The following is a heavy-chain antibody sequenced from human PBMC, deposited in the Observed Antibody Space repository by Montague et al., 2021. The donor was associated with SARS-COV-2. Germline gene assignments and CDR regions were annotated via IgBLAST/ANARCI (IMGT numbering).Heavy chain of an antibody. CDR3: ARGVKSTIRGIITKRTPLPRGNMDV. D-gene: IGHD3-10*01. V-gene: IGHV3-13*05. Sequence: SLRLSCAASGLTFSSYDFHWVRQGTGKGLEWVSAVDTAGDPYYADFVKGRFTISRENAKNYVYLQLDSLRAGDTAVYYCARGVKSTIRGIITKRTPLPRGNMDVWGQGTAVIVSS. CDR1: GLTFSSYD. J-gene: IGHJ6*02. CDR2: VDTAGDP.